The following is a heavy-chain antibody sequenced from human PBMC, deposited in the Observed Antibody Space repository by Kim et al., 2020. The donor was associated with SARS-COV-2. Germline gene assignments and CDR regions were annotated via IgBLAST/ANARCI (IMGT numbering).Heavy chain of an antibody. J-gene: IGHJ4*02. CDR3: AKAREYSSSWYWDY. V-gene: IGHV3-23*01. Sequence: GGSLRLSCAASGFTFSSYAMSWVRQAPGKGLEWVSAISGSGGSTYYADSVKGRFTISRDNSKNTLYLQMNSLRAEDTAVYYCAKAREYSSSWYWDYWGQGTLVTVSS. D-gene: IGHD6-13*01. CDR2: ISGSGGST. CDR1: GFTFSSYA.